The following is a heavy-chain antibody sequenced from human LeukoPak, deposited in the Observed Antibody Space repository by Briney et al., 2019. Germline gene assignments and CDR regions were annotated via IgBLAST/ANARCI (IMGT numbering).Heavy chain of an antibody. J-gene: IGHJ4*02. CDR1: GFTFSSYE. CDR3: ARDRSSGWYGSNDY. Sequence: GGSLRLSCAASGFTFSSYEMNWVRQVPGKGLEWVSYISSRGSTIYYADSVEGRFTTSRDNAKNSLYLQMSGLRAEDTAVYYCARDRSSGWYGSNDYWGQGTLVTVSS. V-gene: IGHV3-48*03. CDR2: ISSRGSTI. D-gene: IGHD6-19*01.